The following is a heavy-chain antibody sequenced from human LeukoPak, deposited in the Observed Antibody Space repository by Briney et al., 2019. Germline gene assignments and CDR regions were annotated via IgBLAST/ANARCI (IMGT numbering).Heavy chain of an antibody. V-gene: IGHV3-23*01. CDR2: ISGSGGST. Sequence: GGSLRLSCAASGFTFSSYAMSWVRQAPGKGLEWVSAISGSGGSTYYADPVKGRFTISRDNSKNTLYLQMNSLRAEDTAVYYCAKAHLNWNPQILFDYWGQGTLVTVSS. D-gene: IGHD1-20*01. CDR3: AKAHLNWNPQILFDY. CDR1: GFTFSSYA. J-gene: IGHJ4*02.